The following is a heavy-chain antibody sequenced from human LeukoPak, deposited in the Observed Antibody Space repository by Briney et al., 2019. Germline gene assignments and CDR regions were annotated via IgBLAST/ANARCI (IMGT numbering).Heavy chain of an antibody. V-gene: IGHV1-69*05. CDR3: ATVFWALGSSSYFDY. CDR2: IIPVFGTA. D-gene: IGHD6-6*01. J-gene: IGHJ4*02. CDR1: GGTFNSHV. Sequence: GASVKVSCKASGGTFNSHVISWVRQAPGQGLEWMGGIIPVFGTANYAQKFQGRVTITTDESTTTAYMEMSSLRSEDTAVYYCATVFWALGSSSYFDYWGQGTLVTVSS.